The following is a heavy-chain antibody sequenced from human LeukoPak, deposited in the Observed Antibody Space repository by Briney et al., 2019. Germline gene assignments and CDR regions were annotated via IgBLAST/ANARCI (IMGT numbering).Heavy chain of an antibody. J-gene: IGHJ4*02. CDR1: GYTFTRYG. CDR3: ARRTLDSSGYVFGHPTEPFYFDF. D-gene: IGHD3-22*01. Sequence: ASVKVSCKASGYTFTRYGINWARQAPGQGLEWGGWISVYNDATSYAQKLQGRVSLTTDPSTNTAYMELNSLRSDDTAIYYCARRTLDSSGYVFGHPTEPFYFDFWGQGTLVTVSS. CDR2: ISVYNDAT. V-gene: IGHV1-18*01.